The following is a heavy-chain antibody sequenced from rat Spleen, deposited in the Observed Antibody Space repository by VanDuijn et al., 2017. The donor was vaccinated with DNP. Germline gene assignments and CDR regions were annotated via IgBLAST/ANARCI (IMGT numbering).Heavy chain of an antibody. CDR1: GFSLTSYI. J-gene: IGHJ4*01. V-gene: IGHV2-6*01. D-gene: IGHD4-1*01. CDR3: ASHVTGPYVLDV. Sequence: QVQLKESGPGLVQPSQTLSLTCTVSGFSLTSYIITWVRQPPGKGLEWIAAISGGGTTYYNSALKSRLSISRDTSKSQVFLKMNSLLTEDTAVYFCASHVTGPYVLDVWGQGTSVTVSS. CDR2: ISGGGTT.